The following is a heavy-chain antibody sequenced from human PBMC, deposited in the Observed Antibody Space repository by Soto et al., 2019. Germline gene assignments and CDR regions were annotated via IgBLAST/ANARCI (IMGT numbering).Heavy chain of an antibody. CDR3: ATARVVASYYYYGMDV. D-gene: IGHD2-15*01. CDR2: IIPIFGTA. J-gene: IGHJ6*02. V-gene: IGHV1-69*13. CDR1: GGTFSSYA. Sequence: SVKVSCKASGGTFSSYAISWVRQAPGQGLEWMGGIIPIFGTANYAQKFQGRVTTTADESTSTAYMELSSLRSEDTAVYYCATARVVASYYYYGMDVWGQGTTVTVSS.